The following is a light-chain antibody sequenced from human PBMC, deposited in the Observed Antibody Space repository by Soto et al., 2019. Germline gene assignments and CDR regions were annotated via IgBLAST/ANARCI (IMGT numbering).Light chain of an antibody. CDR2: GNS. J-gene: IGLJ2*01. Sequence: QSVLTQPPSVSGAPGQRVTISCTGSSSNIGAGYDVHWYQQLPGTAPKLLIYGNSNRPSGVPDRFSGSKSVTSASLAIIGLQAEDEADYYCQSYDSSLSGPVVFGGGTKLTVL. CDR3: QSYDSSLSGPVV. V-gene: IGLV1-40*01. CDR1: SSNIGAGYD.